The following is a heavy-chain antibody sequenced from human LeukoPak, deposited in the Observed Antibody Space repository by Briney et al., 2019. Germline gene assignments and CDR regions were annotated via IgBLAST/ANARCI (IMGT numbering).Heavy chain of an antibody. CDR2: ISPDSVEK. V-gene: IGHV1-2*02. Sequence: GASVKVSCKASGYTSSDYYMHWVRQAPAQGLEWMAWISPDSVEKKYAQKFQGRVTMTRDTSISTAYMELSRLTSDDTAVYYCARKRGVGVDTNAFDIWGQGTMVTVSS. J-gene: IGHJ3*02. D-gene: IGHD3-3*01. CDR1: GYTSSDYY. CDR3: ARKRGVGVDTNAFDI.